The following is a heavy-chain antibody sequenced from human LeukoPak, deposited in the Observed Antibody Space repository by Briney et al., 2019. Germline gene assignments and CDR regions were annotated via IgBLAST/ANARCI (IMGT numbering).Heavy chain of an antibody. J-gene: IGHJ4*02. CDR3: ARQTRYNYGPAFDF. Sequence: SETLSLTCTVSGDSISSYSWSWIRQPPGKGLEWIGDIYNSGNTNYNPSLKSRVTMSVSTSKNQSSLSLSSVPAADTAVYYCARQTRYNYGPAFDFWGQGALVTVSS. V-gene: IGHV4-59*08. CDR1: GDSISSYS. CDR2: IYNSGNT. D-gene: IGHD5-18*01.